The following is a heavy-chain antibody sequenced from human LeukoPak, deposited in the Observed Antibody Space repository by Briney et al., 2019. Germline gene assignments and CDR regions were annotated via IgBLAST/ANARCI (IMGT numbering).Heavy chain of an antibody. CDR1: GFTFNNYA. CDR2: ISGGGIST. CDR3: ALLAAADSES. D-gene: IGHD6-13*01. Sequence: PGGSLRLSCAASGFTFNNYAMSWVRQAPGKGLEWVSTISGGGISTYYTDSVKGRFTISRDNAKNTLYLQMNSLRAEDTAVYYCALLAAADSESWGQGTLVTVSS. V-gene: IGHV3-23*01. J-gene: IGHJ5*02.